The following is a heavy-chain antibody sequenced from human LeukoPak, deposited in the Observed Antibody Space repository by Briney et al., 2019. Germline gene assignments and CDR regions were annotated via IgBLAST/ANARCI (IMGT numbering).Heavy chain of an antibody. CDR1: GYNFTSYW. V-gene: IGHV5-51*01. CDR3: ARSDSSGPTRGIQY. J-gene: IGHJ1*01. CDR2: IYPGDSDT. Sequence: PGESLQISCQGSGYNFTSYWIGWVRQMPGKGLERMGIIYPGDSDTRYSPSFQGQVTISADKSISSAYLQWSSLKASDTAMYYCARSDSSGPTRGIQYWGQGTLVTVSS. D-gene: IGHD3-22*01.